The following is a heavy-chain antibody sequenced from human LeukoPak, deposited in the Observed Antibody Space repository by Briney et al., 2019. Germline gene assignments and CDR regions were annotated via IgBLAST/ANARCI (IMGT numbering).Heavy chain of an antibody. CDR2: IYYSGGT. D-gene: IGHD6-19*01. CDR1: GGSISSYY. Sequence: SETLSLTCTVSGGSISSYYWSWIRQPPGKGLEWIGYIYYSGGTNYNPSLKSRVTISVDTSKNQFSLKLSSVTAADTAVYYCARHHSSGWYDYWGQGTLVTVSS. CDR3: ARHHSSGWYDY. V-gene: IGHV4-59*08. J-gene: IGHJ4*02.